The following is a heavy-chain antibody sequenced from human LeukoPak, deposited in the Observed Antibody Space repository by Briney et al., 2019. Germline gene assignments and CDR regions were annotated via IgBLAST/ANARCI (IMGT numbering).Heavy chain of an antibody. Sequence: GGSLRLSCAASGFTFRSYAIYWVRQAPGKGLEWASGISGSGGDTYFADSVKGRFTISRDNSKNTVFLQMDSLRAEDTAVYYCARERYSSSRYFDYWGQGTLVTVSS. V-gene: IGHV3-23*01. CDR2: ISGSGGDT. J-gene: IGHJ4*02. CDR1: GFTFRSYA. D-gene: IGHD6-6*01. CDR3: ARERYSSSRYFDY.